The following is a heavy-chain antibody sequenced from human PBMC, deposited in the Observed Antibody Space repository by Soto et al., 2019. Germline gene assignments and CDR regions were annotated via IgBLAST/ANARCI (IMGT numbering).Heavy chain of an antibody. J-gene: IGHJ3*02. Sequence: QVQLVHSGAEVKKPGSSVKVSCKASGGTFSSYAVSWVLQVPGQGLEWMGGIIPIFATANYAQKFQGRVTITADGSTNTAYMELSTLRSEDTAVYYCARDSVVATHAFDIWGQGTMVTASS. CDR1: GGTFSSYA. CDR3: ARDSVVATHAFDI. V-gene: IGHV1-69*12. D-gene: IGHD1-26*01. CDR2: IIPIFATA.